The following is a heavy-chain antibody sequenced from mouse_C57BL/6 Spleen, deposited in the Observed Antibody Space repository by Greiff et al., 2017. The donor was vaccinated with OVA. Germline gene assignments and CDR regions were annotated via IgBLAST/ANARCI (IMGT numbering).Heavy chain of an antibody. CDR3: ARPCGSSSYYYAMDY. V-gene: IGHV1-50*01. CDR2: IDPSDSYT. Sequence: VQLQQPGAELVKPGASVKLSCKASGYTFTSYWMQWVKQRPGQGLEWIGEIDPSDSYTNYNQKFKGKATLTVDTSSSTAYMQLSSLTSEDSAVYYCARPCGSSSYYYAMDYWGQGTSVTVSS. CDR1: GYTFTSYW. J-gene: IGHJ4*01. D-gene: IGHD1-1*01.